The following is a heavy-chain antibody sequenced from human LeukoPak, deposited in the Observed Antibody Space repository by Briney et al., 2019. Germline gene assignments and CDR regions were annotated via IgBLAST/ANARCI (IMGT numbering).Heavy chain of an antibody. V-gene: IGHV1-69*05. CDR2: IIPIFGTA. J-gene: IGHJ4*02. CDR3: ARGVVGATIAFDY. Sequence: SVKVSCKASGGTFSSYAISWVRQAPGQGLEWMGGIIPIFGTANYAQKFQGRVTITTDESTSTAYMELSSLRSEDTAVYYCARGVVGATIAFDYWGQGTLVTVSS. D-gene: IGHD1-26*01. CDR1: GGTFSSYA.